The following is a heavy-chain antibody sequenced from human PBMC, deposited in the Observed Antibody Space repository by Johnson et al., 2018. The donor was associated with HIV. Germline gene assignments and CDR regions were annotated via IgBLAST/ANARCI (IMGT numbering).Heavy chain of an antibody. CDR3: ARDRGYLDALDI. D-gene: IGHD1-26*01. J-gene: IGHJ3*02. Sequence: QVQLVESGGGVVQPGRSLRLSCAASGFTFSSYGMHWVRQAPGKGLEWAAVISYDGSNKYYADSVKGRFTISRDNSKNTLYLQMNSLSAEDTAGFYCARDRGYLDALDIWGQGTMVIVSS. CDR2: ISYDGSNK. V-gene: IGHV3-30*03. CDR1: GFTFSSYG.